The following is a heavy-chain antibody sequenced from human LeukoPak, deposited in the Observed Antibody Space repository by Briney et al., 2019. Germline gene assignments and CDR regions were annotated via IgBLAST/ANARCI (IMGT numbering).Heavy chain of an antibody. J-gene: IGHJ4*02. CDR3: VRDGDAYDFDL. CDR1: GFSVRGYW. Sequence: GGSLRLSCAASGFSVRGYWMHWVRQAPGKGLMWVSRIKSDGSWTNYADSVRGRFTISRDNAKNTLFLQMVGLRAEDTAIYYCVRDGDAYDFDLWGQGILVTVSS. D-gene: IGHD5-12*01. CDR2: IKSDGSWT. V-gene: IGHV3-74*01.